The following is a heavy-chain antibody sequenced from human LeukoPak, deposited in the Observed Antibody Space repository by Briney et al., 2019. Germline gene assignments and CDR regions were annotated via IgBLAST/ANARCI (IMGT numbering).Heavy chain of an antibody. CDR2: IYHSGST. V-gene: IGHV4-38-2*02. Sequence: SETLSLTCTVSGYSISSGYYWAWIRQPPGKGLEWIGSIYHSGSTYYNPSLKSRITISVDTSKNKFSLKLSSVTAADTAVYYCARAYYDSNGYRYFDYWGQGTLVTVSS. CDR1: GYSISSGYY. J-gene: IGHJ4*02. D-gene: IGHD3-22*01. CDR3: ARAYYDSNGYRYFDY.